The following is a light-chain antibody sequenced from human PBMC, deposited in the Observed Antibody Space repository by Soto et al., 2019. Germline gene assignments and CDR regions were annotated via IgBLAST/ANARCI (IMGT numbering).Light chain of an antibody. CDR2: KAS. CDR3: QQYNSYPWT. Sequence: DIQMTQSPSTLSASVGERATITCRASQSISSRLAWYQQKPGKAPNLLIYKASSLESGVPARFSGSGSGTEFTLTISSLQPDDFATYYCQQYNSYPWTFGQGTKVEIK. CDR1: QSISSR. J-gene: IGKJ1*01. V-gene: IGKV1-5*03.